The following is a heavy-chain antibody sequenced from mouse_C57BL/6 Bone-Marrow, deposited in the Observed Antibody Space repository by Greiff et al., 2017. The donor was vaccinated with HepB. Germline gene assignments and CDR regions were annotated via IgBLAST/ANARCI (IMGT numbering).Heavy chain of an antibody. Sequence: VQLQQPGAELVKPGASVKLSCKASGYTFTSYWMQWVKQRPGQGLEWIGEIDPSDSYTNYNQKFKGKATLTVDTSSSTAYMQLSSLTSEDSAVYYCANYCYGSSYGYWGQGTTLTVSS. CDR1: GYTFTSYW. J-gene: IGHJ2*01. CDR3: ANYCYGSSYGY. D-gene: IGHD1-1*01. CDR2: IDPSDSYT. V-gene: IGHV1-50*01.